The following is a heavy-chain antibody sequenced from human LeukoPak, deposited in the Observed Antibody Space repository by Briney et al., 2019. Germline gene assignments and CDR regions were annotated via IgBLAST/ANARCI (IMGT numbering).Heavy chain of an antibody. V-gene: IGHV4-59*12. CDR1: GGSISSYY. CDR3: ARGDSGSYASPNDAFDI. D-gene: IGHD1-26*01. CDR2: IYYSGST. Sequence: SETLSLTCTVSGGSISSYYWSWIRQPPGKGLDWIGYIYYSGSTNYKSSLKIRVTISVDTSKNQFSLKLSSVTAADTAVYYCARGDSGSYASPNDAFDIWGQGTMVTVPS. J-gene: IGHJ3*02.